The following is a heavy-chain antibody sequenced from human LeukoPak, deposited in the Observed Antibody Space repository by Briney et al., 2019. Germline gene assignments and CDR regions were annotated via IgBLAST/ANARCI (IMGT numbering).Heavy chain of an antibody. CDR1: GGSISTYY. J-gene: IGHJ4*02. V-gene: IGHV4-59*08. CDR2: IYSSGGT. D-gene: IGHD1-1*01. CDR3: ARRNWYVDY. Sequence: SETLSLTCTVSGGSISTYYWSWIRQPPGKGLEWIGYIYSSGGTNYNPSLKSRVTISEDTSKNQISLKLKSVTAADTAVYYCARRNWYVDYWGQGTLVTVSS.